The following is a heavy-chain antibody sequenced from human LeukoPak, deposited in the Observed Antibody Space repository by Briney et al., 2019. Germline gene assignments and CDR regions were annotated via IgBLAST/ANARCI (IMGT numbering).Heavy chain of an antibody. D-gene: IGHD6-13*01. CDR2: INHSGST. CDR1: GGSFSGYY. CDR3: ARGGNSSSWYTTFDY. Sequence: SETLSLTCAVYGGSFSGYYWSWIRQPPGKGLEWIGEINHSGSTNYNPSLKSRVTISVDTSKNQFSLKLSSVTAADTAVYYCARGGNSSSWYTTFDYWGQGTLVTVSS. J-gene: IGHJ4*02. V-gene: IGHV4-34*01.